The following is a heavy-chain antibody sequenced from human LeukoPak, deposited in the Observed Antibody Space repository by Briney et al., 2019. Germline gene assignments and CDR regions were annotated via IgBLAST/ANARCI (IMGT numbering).Heavy chain of an antibody. D-gene: IGHD3-9*01. CDR3: ARGPFLLDGDNVLDY. J-gene: IGHJ4*02. Sequence: SETLSLTCTVSGGSISSYYWSWIRQPPGKGLEWIGYIYYSGSTNYNPSLKSRVTISVDTSKNQFSLKLSSVTAADTAVYYCARGPFLLDGDNVLDYWGQGTLVTVSS. CDR1: GGSISSYY. CDR2: IYYSGST. V-gene: IGHV4-59*01.